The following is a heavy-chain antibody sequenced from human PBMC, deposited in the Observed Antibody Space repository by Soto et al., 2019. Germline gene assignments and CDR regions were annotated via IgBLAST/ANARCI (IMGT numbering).Heavy chain of an antibody. CDR2: IYWDDDK. J-gene: IGHJ4*02. D-gene: IGHD3-9*01. V-gene: IGHV2-5*02. CDR1: GFSLSTSGVG. Sequence: QITLKESGPTLVKPTQTLTLTCTFSGFSLSTSGVGVGWIRQPPGKALEWLALIYWDDDKRYSPSLKSRLTITKDTSKNQVVLTMTNMDPVDTATYYCAHTRYFDWLFTLMFDYWGQGTLVIVSS. CDR3: AHTRYFDWLFTLMFDY.